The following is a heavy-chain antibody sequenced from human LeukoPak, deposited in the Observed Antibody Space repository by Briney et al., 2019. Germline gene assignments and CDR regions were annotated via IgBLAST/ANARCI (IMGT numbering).Heavy chain of an antibody. V-gene: IGHV3-48*01. D-gene: IGHD2-8*02. J-gene: IGHJ4*02. Sequence: GGTLRLSCAASGFTFSSYGMSWVRQAPGKGLEWVSYISSSSSTIYYADSVKGRFTISRDNSKNTLYLQMNSLRAEDTAVYYCAKDPGGYLSGFDYWGQGTLVTVSS. CDR1: GFTFSSYG. CDR3: AKDPGGYLSGFDY. CDR2: ISSSSSTI.